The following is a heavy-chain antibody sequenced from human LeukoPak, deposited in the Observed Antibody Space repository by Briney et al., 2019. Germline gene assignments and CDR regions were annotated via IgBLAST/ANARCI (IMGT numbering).Heavy chain of an antibody. V-gene: IGHV3-23*01. CDR2: TSGSGGRT. J-gene: IGHJ3*02. CDR3: AKGVSAAADDAFDI. CDR1: TLSPGSIS. D-gene: IGHD6-13*01. Sequence: AGSLCLSWDVATLSPGSISMRWDRQAPGKGMGWVSFTSGSGGRTYYGDSVKGRFTISRDNSKNTLYLQMNSLGAEDTAVYYCAKGVSAAADDAFDIWGQGTMVTVSS.